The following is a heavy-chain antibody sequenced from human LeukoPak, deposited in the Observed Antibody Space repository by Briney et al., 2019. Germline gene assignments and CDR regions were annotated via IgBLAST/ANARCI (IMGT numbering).Heavy chain of an antibody. J-gene: IGHJ3*02. CDR2: ISYDGSIQ. V-gene: IGHV3-30-3*01. D-gene: IGHD4-17*01. CDR1: GFTFSSYA. Sequence: GRSLRLSCAASGFTFSSYAMHWVRQAPGKGLEWVAVISYDGSIQYYADSVKGRFTTSRDTSKNTLYLQMNSLRAEDTAVYYCAREDMTTVTTRWAFDIWGQGSMVTVSS. CDR3: AREDMTTVTTRWAFDI.